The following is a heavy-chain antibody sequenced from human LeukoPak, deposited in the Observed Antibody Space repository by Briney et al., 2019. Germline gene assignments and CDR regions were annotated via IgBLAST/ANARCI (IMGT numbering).Heavy chain of an antibody. D-gene: IGHD1-1*01. Sequence: GGSLRLSCAASGFTVSSNYMSWVRQAPGKGLEWVSVIYSGGSTYYADSVKGRFTISRDNSKNTLYLQMNSLRAEDTAVYYCAKAISVDGYNFERGADYWGQGTQVTVSS. J-gene: IGHJ4*02. CDR1: GFTVSSNY. V-gene: IGHV3-66*01. CDR2: IYSGGST. CDR3: AKAISVDGYNFERGADY.